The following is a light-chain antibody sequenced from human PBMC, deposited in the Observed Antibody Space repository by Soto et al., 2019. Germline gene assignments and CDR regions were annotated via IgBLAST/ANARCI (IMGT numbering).Light chain of an antibody. J-gene: IGKJ1*01. CDR1: QSVSDS. CDR3: QHRSNWPQT. Sequence: EIVLTQSLATLSLSPGERATLSCRASQSVSDSLAWFQHKPGQAPRLLIFHASSRAAGTPARFSGSGSGTDFSLTISSLEPEDFAVYYCQHRSNWPQTFGQGTRVEFK. V-gene: IGKV3-11*01. CDR2: HAS.